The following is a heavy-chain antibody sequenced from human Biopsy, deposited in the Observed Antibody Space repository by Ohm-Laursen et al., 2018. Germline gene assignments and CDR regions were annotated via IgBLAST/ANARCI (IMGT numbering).Heavy chain of an antibody. J-gene: IGHJ3*02. CDR3: AKYDATRAFDI. CDR2: FSLVGGNT. D-gene: IGHD3-16*01. CDR1: GFTVSTTY. V-gene: IGHV3-23*01. Sequence: SLRLSCSASGFTVSTTYMSWVRQAPGKGLEWVSGFSLVGGNTAYADFVKGRFTISRDNSKNTLFLQMNSLRAEDTAVYYCAKYDATRAFDIWGQGTMVTVS.